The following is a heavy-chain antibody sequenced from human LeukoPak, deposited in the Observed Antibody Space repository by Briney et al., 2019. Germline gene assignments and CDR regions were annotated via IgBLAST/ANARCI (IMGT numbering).Heavy chain of an antibody. Sequence: ASVKVSCKASGYTFTNYYMHWVRQAPGQGLEWMGLINPSDGKTSYAQKFQGRVTMTRDTSTSTVYMELSSLRSEDTAVYYCAREIGPRQLHLWGSAFDYWGQGTLVTVSS. J-gene: IGHJ4*02. CDR2: INPSDGKT. CDR1: GYTFTNYY. CDR3: AREIGPRQLHLWGSAFDY. V-gene: IGHV1-46*01. D-gene: IGHD5-18*01.